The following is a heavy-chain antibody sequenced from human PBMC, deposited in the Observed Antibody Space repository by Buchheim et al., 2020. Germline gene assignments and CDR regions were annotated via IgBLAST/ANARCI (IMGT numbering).Heavy chain of an antibody. Sequence: QVQLQQWGAGLLKPSETLSLTCAVYGGSFSGYYWSWIRQPPGKGLEWIGEINHSGSNNYNPSLKSRVTISVDTSKNQFSLKLSSVTAADTAVYYCARGRARLLWFGELRAWFDPWGQGTL. J-gene: IGHJ5*02. CDR3: ARGRARLLWFGELRAWFDP. CDR1: GGSFSGYY. V-gene: IGHV4-34*01. D-gene: IGHD3-10*01. CDR2: INHSGSN.